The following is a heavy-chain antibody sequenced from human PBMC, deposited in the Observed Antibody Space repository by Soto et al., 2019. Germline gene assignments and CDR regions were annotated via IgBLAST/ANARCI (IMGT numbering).Heavy chain of an antibody. CDR3: ARLHETYYYDSSGYP. CDR2: IIPILGIA. CDR1: GGTFSSYT. J-gene: IGHJ4*02. Sequence: QVQLVQSGAEVKKPGSSVKVSCKASGGTFSSYTISWVRQAPGQGLEWMGRIIPILGIAHYAQKFQGRVTSNADKSTSTAHRELSSLRSEDTAVYYCARLHETYYYDSSGYPWGQGTLVTVSS. D-gene: IGHD3-22*01. V-gene: IGHV1-69*02.